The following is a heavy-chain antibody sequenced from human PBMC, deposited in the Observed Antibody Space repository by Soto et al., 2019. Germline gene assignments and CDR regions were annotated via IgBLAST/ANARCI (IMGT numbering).Heavy chain of an antibody. V-gene: IGHV3-74*01. CDR3: AKGRYTGYDSPPAN. Sequence: EVQLVESGGDLVQPGGSLRLSCAASEFTFSSYWMHWVRQAPGKGLVWVSRISSDGTGTSYADSVKGRFNISRDNAKNTLYLQMNSLRDEDTAVYYCAKGRYTGYDSPPANWGQGTLVTVSS. CDR2: ISSDGTGT. D-gene: IGHD5-12*01. J-gene: IGHJ4*02. CDR1: EFTFSSYW.